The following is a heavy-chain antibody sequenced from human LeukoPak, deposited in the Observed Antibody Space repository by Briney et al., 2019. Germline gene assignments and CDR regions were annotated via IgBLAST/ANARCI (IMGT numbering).Heavy chain of an antibody. CDR2: SSAYNGNT. Sequence: ASVKVSCKASGGTFSSYAISWVRQAPGQGLEWMGWSSAYNGNTNYAQKLQGRVTMTTDTATSTAYMELRSLRSDDTAVYYCARGGSSRATVTSNWGQGNLVNGSS. CDR1: GGTFSSYA. CDR3: ARGGSSRATVTSN. V-gene: IGHV1-18*01. D-gene: IGHD4-17*01. J-gene: IGHJ1*01.